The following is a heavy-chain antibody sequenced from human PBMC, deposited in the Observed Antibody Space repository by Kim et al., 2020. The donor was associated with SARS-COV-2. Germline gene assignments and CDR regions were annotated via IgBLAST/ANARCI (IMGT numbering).Heavy chain of an antibody. Sequence: SETLSLTCTVSGGSISSGGYYWSWIRQHPGKGLEWIGYIYYSGSTYYNPSLKSRVTISVDTSKNQFSLKLSSVTTADTAVYYCARGVTGYCSGGSCYSFIGYYFDYWGQGTLVTVSS. CDR3: ARGVTGYCSGGSCYSFIGYYFDY. CDR1: GGSISSGGYY. V-gene: IGHV4-31*03. CDR2: IYYSGST. D-gene: IGHD2-15*01. J-gene: IGHJ4*02.